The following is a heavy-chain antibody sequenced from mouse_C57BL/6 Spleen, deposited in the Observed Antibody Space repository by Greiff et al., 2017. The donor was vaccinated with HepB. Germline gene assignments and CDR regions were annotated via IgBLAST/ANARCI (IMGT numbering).Heavy chain of an antibody. Sequence: QVQLKQPGAELVKPGASVKLSCKASGYTFTSYWMHWVKQRPGQGLEWIGMIHPNSGSTNYNEKFKSKATLTVDKSSSTAYMQLSSLTSEDSAVYYCARSATVWTPDVWGTGTTVTVSS. J-gene: IGHJ1*03. CDR3: ARSATVWTPDV. D-gene: IGHD1-1*01. V-gene: IGHV1-64*01. CDR1: GYTFTSYW. CDR2: IHPNSGST.